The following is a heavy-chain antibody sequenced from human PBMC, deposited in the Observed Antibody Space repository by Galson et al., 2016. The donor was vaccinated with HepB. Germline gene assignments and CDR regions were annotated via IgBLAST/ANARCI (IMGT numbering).Heavy chain of an antibody. D-gene: IGHD3-3*01. CDR2: IRQDGSEK. V-gene: IGHV3-7*01. CDR1: GFTFGSYW. J-gene: IGHJ6*04. CDR3: ARSGIYDFWSGYYKKSYYYQYGLDV. Sequence: SLRLSCAASGFTFGSYWLTWVRQAPGKGLEWVANIRQDGSEKYYVDSVKGRFTISRDNAQNSLFLPMNSLRAEATAVYYWARSGIYDFWSGYYKKSYYYQYGLDVWGKGASGTVSA.